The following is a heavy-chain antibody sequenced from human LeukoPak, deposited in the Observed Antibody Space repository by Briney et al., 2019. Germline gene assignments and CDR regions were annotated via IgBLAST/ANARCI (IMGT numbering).Heavy chain of an antibody. J-gene: IGHJ4*02. CDR3: ARDRGVGATMGAY. Sequence: PGGSLRLSCAASGFTFSSYSMNWVRQAPGKGLEWVSSISSSSSYIYYADSVKGRFTISRDNAKNSLYLQMNSLRAEDTAVYYCARDRGVGATMGAYWGQGTLVTVSS. V-gene: IGHV3-21*01. CDR1: GFTFSSYS. CDR2: ISSSSSYI. D-gene: IGHD1-26*01.